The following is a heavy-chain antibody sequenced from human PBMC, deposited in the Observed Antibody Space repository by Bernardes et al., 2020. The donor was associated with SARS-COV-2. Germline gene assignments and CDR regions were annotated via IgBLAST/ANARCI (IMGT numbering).Heavy chain of an antibody. V-gene: IGHV4-30-2*01. Sequence: SSTLSLTCAVSGGSISSGDYSWSWIRQPPGKGLEWIGYIYQSGTTYYNPSLKSRVTISLDRSKTHFSLNLSSVTAADTAMYYCARGTLTSRATYYFDYWGQGTLVTVSS. CDR3: ARGTLTSRATYYFDY. J-gene: IGHJ4*02. CDR2: IYQSGTT. CDR1: GGSISSGDYS.